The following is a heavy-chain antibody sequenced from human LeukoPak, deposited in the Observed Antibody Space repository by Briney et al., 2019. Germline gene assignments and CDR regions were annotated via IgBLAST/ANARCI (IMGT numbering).Heavy chain of an antibody. CDR1: GFTFSSYG. J-gene: IGHJ4*02. Sequence: PGGSLRLSCAASGFTFSSYGMHWVRQAPGKGLEWVAVISYDGSNKYYADSVKGRFTISRDNSKNTLYLQMNSLRAEDTAVYYCARDGGHSSGWLGLDYWGQGTLVTVSS. D-gene: IGHD6-19*01. CDR3: ARDGGHSSGWLGLDY. CDR2: ISYDGSNK. V-gene: IGHV3-30*03.